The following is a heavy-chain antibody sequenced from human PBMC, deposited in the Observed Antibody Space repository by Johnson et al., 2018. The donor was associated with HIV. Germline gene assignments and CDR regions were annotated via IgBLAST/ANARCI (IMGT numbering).Heavy chain of an antibody. D-gene: IGHD3-10*01. CDR2: ISYDGSNK. J-gene: IGHJ3*02. CDR3: AKEDYYGSGSYDAFDI. Sequence: QVQLVESGGGLVQPGRSLRLSCAASGFTFSSYAMHWVRQAPGKGLEWVAVISYDGSNKYYADSVKGRFTISRDNSKNTLYLQMNSLRAEDTAVYYCAKEDYYGSGSYDAFDIWGQGTMVTVSS. CDR1: GFTFSSYA. V-gene: IGHV3-30*04.